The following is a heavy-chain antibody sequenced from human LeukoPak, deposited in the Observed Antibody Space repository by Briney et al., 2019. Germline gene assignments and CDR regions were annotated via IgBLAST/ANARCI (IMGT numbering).Heavy chain of an antibody. CDR1: GGSISSYY. Sequence: ETLSLTCTVSGGSISSYYWSWVRQAPGKGLEWVSAISGSGGSTYYADSVKGRFTISRDNSKNTLYLQMNSLRAEDTAVYYCAKDPYYDYVWGSYRSAFDYWGQGTLVTVSS. V-gene: IGHV3-23*01. D-gene: IGHD3-16*02. CDR2: ISGSGGST. CDR3: AKDPYYDYVWGSYRSAFDY. J-gene: IGHJ4*02.